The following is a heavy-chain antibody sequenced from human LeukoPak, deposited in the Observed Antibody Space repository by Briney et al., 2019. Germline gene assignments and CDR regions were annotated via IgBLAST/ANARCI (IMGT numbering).Heavy chain of an antibody. V-gene: IGHV1-8*03. CDR1: GYTFTSYD. CDR2: MNPNSGYS. CDR3: ARDRDGDYFTWYFDL. D-gene: IGHD4-17*01. Sequence: ASVKVSCKASGYTFTSYDINWVRQATGQGLEWMGWMNPNSGYSGYAQKFQGRVTVTWNTSISTAYMELSSLRSEDTAVYYCARDRDGDYFTWYFDLWGRGTLVTVSS. J-gene: IGHJ2*01.